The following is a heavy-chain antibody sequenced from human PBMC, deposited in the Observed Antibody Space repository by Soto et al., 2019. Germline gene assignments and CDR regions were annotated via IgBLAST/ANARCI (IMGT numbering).Heavy chain of an antibody. D-gene: IGHD6-6*01. CDR1: VGSIISVGYY. J-gene: IGHJ4*02. CDR2: IYYSGIT. CDR3: ASIEYSSSSTSFDY. V-gene: IGHV4-31*03. Sequence: PSETRSLTCTFYVGSIISVGYYWSWILQHPWKGLELIVYIYYSGITYYNPSLNSRVTISVDTSKNQFPLKLSSVTAADTAVYYCASIEYSSSSTSFDYWGQGTLVTVSS.